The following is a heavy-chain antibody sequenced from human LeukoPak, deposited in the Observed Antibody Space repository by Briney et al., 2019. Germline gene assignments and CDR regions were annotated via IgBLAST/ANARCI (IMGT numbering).Heavy chain of an antibody. D-gene: IGHD3-3*01. Sequence: SETLSLTCTVSGGSISSHYWSWIRQPPGKGLEWIGYIYYSGSTNYNPSLKSRVTISADTSKNQFSLKLSSVTAADTAVYYCARGALEYYYYYYYYMDVWGKGTTVTVSS. CDR2: IYYSGST. J-gene: IGHJ6*03. V-gene: IGHV4-59*11. CDR1: GGSISSHY. CDR3: ARGALEYYYYYYYYMDV.